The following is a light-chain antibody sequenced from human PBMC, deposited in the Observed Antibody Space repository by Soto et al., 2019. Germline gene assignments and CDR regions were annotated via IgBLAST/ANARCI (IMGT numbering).Light chain of an antibody. J-gene: IGKJ4*01. V-gene: IGKV3-11*01. CDR3: QQRSNWPLT. Sequence: EIVLTQSPATLSLSPGERATLSCRASQSVDSHLVWYQQKPGQAPRLLIYDASNRATGIPDRFSGSGSGTDSSLTSSSLEAEDRAVYYCQQRSNWPLTFGGGTKVEIK. CDR1: QSVDSH. CDR2: DAS.